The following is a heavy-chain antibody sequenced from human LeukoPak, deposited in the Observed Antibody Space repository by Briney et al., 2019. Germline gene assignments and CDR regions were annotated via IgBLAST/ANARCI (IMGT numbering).Heavy chain of an antibody. D-gene: IGHD2-15*01. J-gene: IGHJ4*02. CDR3: ATLGYCSGGSCYLYYFDY. CDR2: FDPEDGET. V-gene: IGHV1-24*01. CDR1: GYTLTELS. Sequence: ASVKVPCKVSGYTLTELSMHWVRQAPGKGLEWMGGFDPEDGETIYAQKFQGRVTMTEDTSTDTAYMELSSLRSEDTAVYYCATLGYCSGGSCYLYYFDYWGQGTLVTVSS.